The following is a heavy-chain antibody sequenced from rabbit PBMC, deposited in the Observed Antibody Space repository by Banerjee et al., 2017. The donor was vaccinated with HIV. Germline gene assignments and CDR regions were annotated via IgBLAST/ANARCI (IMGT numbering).Heavy chain of an antibody. CDR1: GFSFSSSYY. CDR2: IHVGGSGSS. CDR3: ARDAGYAGSNL. Sequence: QSLEESGGDLVKPGASLTLTCTASGFSFSSSYYMCWVRQAPGKGLEWIACIHVGGSGSSYYASWAKGRFTISKTSSTTVTLQMTSLTAADTATYFCARDAGYAGSNLWGQGTLVTVS. D-gene: IGHD4-2*01. J-gene: IGHJ4*01. V-gene: IGHV1S40*01.